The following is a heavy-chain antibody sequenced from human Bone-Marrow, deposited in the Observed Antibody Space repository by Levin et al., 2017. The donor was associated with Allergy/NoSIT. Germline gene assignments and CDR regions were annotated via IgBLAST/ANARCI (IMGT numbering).Heavy chain of an antibody. D-gene: IGHD6-19*01. CDR3: AISGPIAYFDY. CDR2: LIPDNGIT. Sequence: PGESLKISCKASGYSFTGYYIHWVRQAPGQGLEWMGWLIPDNGITHYAQKFQGRVTMTSDTSISTAYLELNRLSSDDTAVYFCAISGPIAYFDYWGQGTLVTVSS. J-gene: IGHJ4*02. V-gene: IGHV1-2*02. CDR1: GYSFTGYY.